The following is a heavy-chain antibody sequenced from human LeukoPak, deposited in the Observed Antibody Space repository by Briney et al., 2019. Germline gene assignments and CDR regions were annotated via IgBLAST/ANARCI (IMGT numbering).Heavy chain of an antibody. J-gene: IGHJ4*02. D-gene: IGHD3-22*01. CDR2: INHSGST. CDR1: GGSFSGYY. CDR3: ARYYYDSSSYYSVEFDY. Sequence: SETLSLTCAVYGGSFSGYYWSWIRQPPGKGLEWIGEINHSGSTNYNPSHKRRVTISGDTSKNQFSLKLSSVTTADTAVYYCARYYYDSSSYYSVEFDYWGQGTLVTVSS. V-gene: IGHV4-34*01.